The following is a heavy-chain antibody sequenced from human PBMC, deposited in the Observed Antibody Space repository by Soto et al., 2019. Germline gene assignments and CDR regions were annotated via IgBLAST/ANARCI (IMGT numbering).Heavy chain of an antibody. Sequence: QVQLVQSGAEVKKPGSSVKVSCKASGGTFSSYAISWVRQAPGQGLEWMGGFIPIFGTADYAQKFQGRVTXPXAXSXXTAYMELSSLRSEDTAVYYCARGLTGTTLAYGMDVWGQGTTVTVSS. D-gene: IGHD1-7*01. CDR1: GGTFSSYA. J-gene: IGHJ6*02. CDR3: ARGLTGTTLAYGMDV. V-gene: IGHV1-69*05. CDR2: FIPIFGTA.